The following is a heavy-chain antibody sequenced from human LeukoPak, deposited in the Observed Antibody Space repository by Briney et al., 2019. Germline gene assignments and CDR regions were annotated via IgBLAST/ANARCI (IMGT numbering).Heavy chain of an antibody. D-gene: IGHD6-13*01. Sequence: PSETLSLTCTVSGGSISSSSYFWGWIRQPPGKGLEWIGSIYYSGSTYYNPSLTSRVTISVDTSKNQFSLKLRSVTAADTAVYYCASLRGSSWYLDYWGQGTLVTVSS. CDR2: IYYSGST. J-gene: IGHJ4*02. CDR3: ASLRGSSWYLDY. CDR1: GGSISSSSYF. V-gene: IGHV4-39*01.